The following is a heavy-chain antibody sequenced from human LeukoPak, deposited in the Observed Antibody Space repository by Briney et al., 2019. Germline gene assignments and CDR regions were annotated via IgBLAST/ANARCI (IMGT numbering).Heavy chain of an antibody. D-gene: IGHD6-19*01. J-gene: IGHJ4*02. CDR3: ARDGLAAVAGTLGY. CDR2: ISAYNGNT. Sequence: ASVKVSCKASGYTFTSYGINWVRQAPGQGLEWMGWISAYNGNTNYAQKLQGRVTMTTDTSTSTAYMELRSLRSDDTAVYYCARDGLAAVAGTLGYWGQGTLVTVSS. CDR1: GYTFTSYG. V-gene: IGHV1-18*04.